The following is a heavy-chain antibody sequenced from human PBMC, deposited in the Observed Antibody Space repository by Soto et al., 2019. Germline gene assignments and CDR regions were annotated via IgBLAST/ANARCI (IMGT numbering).Heavy chain of an antibody. CDR2: IWYDGSNK. V-gene: IGHV3-33*01. CDR3: AREEVRALDY. D-gene: IGHD3-22*01. J-gene: IGHJ4*02. CDR1: GFTFSSYG. Sequence: GGSLRLSCAASGFTFSSYGMHWVRQAPGKGLEWVAVIWYDGSNKYYAYSVKGRFTISRDNSKNTLYLQMNSLRADDTAVYYCAREEVRALDYWGQGTLVTVSS.